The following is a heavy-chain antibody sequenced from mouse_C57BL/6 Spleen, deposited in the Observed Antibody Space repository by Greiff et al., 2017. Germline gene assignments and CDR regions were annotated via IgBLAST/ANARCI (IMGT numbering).Heavy chain of an antibody. V-gene: IGHV1-39*01. CDR3: ARSRYNDSSPWYFDV. J-gene: IGHJ1*03. CDR1: GYSFTDYN. D-gene: IGHD1-1*01. CDR2: INPNYGTT. Sequence: VQLKESGPELVKPGASVKISCKASGYSFTDYNMNWVKQSNGKSLEWIGVINPNYGTTSYNQKFKGKATLTVDQSSSTAYMQLNSLTSEDSAVYYWARSRYNDSSPWYFDVWGTGTTVTVSS.